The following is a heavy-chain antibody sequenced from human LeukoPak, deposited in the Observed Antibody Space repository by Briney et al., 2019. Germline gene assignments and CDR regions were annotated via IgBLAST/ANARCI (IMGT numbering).Heavy chain of an antibody. CDR1: GYTFTSYD. J-gene: IGHJ4*02. D-gene: IGHD3-16*02. V-gene: IGHV1-8*01. CDR2: MNPNSGNT. CDR3: ARGVSGDGQPTDY. Sequence: ASVTVSCKASGYTFTSYDINWVRQATGQGLEWMGWMNPNSGNTGYAQKFRGRVTMTRNTSISTAYMELSSLRSEDTAVYYCARGVSGDGQPTDYWGQGTLVTVSS.